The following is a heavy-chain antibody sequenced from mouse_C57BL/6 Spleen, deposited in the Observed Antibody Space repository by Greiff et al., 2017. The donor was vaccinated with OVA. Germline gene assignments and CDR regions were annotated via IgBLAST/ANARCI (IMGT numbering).Heavy chain of an antibody. V-gene: IGHV1-52*01. Sequence: QVQLKQPGAELVRPGSSVKLSCKASGYTFTSYWMHWVKQRPIQGLEWIGNIDPSDSETHYNQKFKDKATLTVDKSSSTAYMQLSSLTSEDSAVYYCARSPGAMDYWGQGTSVTVSS. CDR2: IDPSDSET. CDR1: GYTFTSYW. J-gene: IGHJ4*01. CDR3: ARSPGAMDY.